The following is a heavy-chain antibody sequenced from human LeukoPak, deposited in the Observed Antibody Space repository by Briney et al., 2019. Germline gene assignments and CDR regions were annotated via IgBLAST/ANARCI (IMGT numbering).Heavy chain of an antibody. Sequence: GGSLRLSCAASGFTFDEYGMSWVRQAPGKGLEWVSGINWNGGSTGYADSVKGRFTISRDNAKNSLYLQMNSLRAEDTALYYCAREVGSYRGEQWLGYFDYWGQGTLVTASS. J-gene: IGHJ4*02. CDR2: INWNGGST. D-gene: IGHD6-19*01. V-gene: IGHV3-20*04. CDR3: AREVGSYRGEQWLGYFDY. CDR1: GFTFDEYG.